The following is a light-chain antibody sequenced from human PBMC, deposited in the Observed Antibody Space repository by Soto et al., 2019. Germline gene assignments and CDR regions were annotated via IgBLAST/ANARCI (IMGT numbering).Light chain of an antibody. CDR3: QQTYNMPRT. CDR2: AAS. V-gene: IGKV1-39*01. J-gene: IGKJ3*01. Sequence: DIQMTQSPSSLSASLGDRVTITCRASQSISRHLNRYQQKPGKAPRLLIYAASSLQSGVPSRFSGSGSGTDFILTITSLQPEDSATYYCQQTYNMPRTFGPGTKVDIK. CDR1: QSISRH.